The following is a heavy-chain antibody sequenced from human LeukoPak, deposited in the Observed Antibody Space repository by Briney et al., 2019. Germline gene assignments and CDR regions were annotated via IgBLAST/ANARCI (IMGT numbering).Heavy chain of an antibody. V-gene: IGHV3-21*01. J-gene: IGHJ4*02. D-gene: IGHD3-16*01. CDR1: GFTFSSYS. CDR2: ISSSSSYI. CDR3: GKVVFRGGVPYYFDY. Sequence: GGSLRLSCAASGFTFSSYSMNWVRQAPGKGLEWVSSISSSSSYIYYADSVKGRFTISRDNAKNSLYLQMNSLRAEDTAVYYCGKVVFRGGVPYYFDYGGQGALVTVSS.